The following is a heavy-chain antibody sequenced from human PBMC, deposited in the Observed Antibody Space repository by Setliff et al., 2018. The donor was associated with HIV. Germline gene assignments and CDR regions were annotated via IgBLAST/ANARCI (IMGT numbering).Heavy chain of an antibody. V-gene: IGHV1-2*02. CDR2: INPNSGGT. Sequence: GASVKVSCKASGYTFTGYYMHWVRQAPGQGLEWMGWINPNSGGTNSAQQFQGRVTMTRDTSISTAYMELSRLRSDDTAVYYCSRGADYCGSSGYGGGGLYYIDVWGKGTTVTVSS. D-gene: IGHD3-22*01. CDR3: SRGADYCGSSGYGGGGLYYIDV. CDR1: GYTFTGYY. J-gene: IGHJ6*03.